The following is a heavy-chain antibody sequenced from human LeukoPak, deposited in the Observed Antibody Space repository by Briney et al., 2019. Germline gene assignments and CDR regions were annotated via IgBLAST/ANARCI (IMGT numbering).Heavy chain of an antibody. D-gene: IGHD3-22*01. CDR1: GYTFTGYY. CDR2: INPNSGGT. CDR3: ARDLFFFSGYYFP. Sequence: ASVRVSCKASGYTFTGYYMHWVRQAPGQGLEWMGWINPNSGGTNYAQTFQGRVTMTRGTSISTAYMELSRLRSDATAVYYCARDLFFFSGYYFPWGQGTLVTVSS. J-gene: IGHJ5*02. V-gene: IGHV1-2*02.